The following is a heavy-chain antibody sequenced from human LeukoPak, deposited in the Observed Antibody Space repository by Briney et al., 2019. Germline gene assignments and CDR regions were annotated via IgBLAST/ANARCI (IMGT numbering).Heavy chain of an antibody. Sequence: SETLSLTCAVYGGSFSGYYWNWIRQPPGKGLEWIGEINHSGSTNYNPSLKSRVTISVDTSKNQFSLKLSSVTAADTAVYYCARGRSPRLAAAREFRGSGFDYYYGMDVWGKGTTVTVSS. CDR1: GGSFSGYY. J-gene: IGHJ6*04. CDR2: INHSGST. V-gene: IGHV4-34*01. D-gene: IGHD6-13*01. CDR3: ARGRSPRLAAAREFRGSGFDYYYGMDV.